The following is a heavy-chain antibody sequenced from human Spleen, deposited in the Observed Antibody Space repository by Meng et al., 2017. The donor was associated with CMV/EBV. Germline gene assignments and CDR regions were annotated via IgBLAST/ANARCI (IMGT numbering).Heavy chain of an antibody. V-gene: IGHV1-69*10. D-gene: IGHD2-15*01. CDR2: IIPILGIA. CDR1: SYA. CDR3: ATHGAGYCSGGSCFGNWFDP. Sequence: SYAIRWVRQAPGQGLEWMGGIIPILGIANYAQKFQGRVTITADKSTSTAYMELSSLRSEDTAVYYCATHGAGYCSGGSCFGNWFDPWGQGTLVTVSS. J-gene: IGHJ5*02.